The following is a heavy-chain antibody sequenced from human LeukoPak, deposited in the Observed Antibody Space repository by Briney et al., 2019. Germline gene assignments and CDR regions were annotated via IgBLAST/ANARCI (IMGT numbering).Heavy chain of an antibody. D-gene: IGHD2-21*02. CDR1: GFDFSSYV. V-gene: IGHV3-23*01. J-gene: IGHJ4*02. CDR2: ITGSGDRT. CDR3: AKGAYCGGGCYSFFEY. Sequence: PRGSLRLSCAASGFDFSSYVMIWVRQTPGKGLEWVSAITGSGDRTNYAESVKGRFTISRDNSKNTLSLQMDSLAGEDTAIYYCAKGAYCGGGCYSFFEYWGEGTLVTVSS.